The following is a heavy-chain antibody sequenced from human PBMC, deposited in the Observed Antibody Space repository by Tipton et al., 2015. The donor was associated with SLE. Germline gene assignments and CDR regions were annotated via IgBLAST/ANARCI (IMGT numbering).Heavy chain of an antibody. J-gene: IGHJ4*02. D-gene: IGHD2-21*01. CDR1: GITLSDYW. CDR2: LNQDGSEK. CDR3: ASGGDNRGYQPLDN. Sequence: SLRLSCEASGITLSDYWMSWVRQAPGKGLAWVANLNQDGSEKYYLDSAKGRFTISRDNAKNLLFLQMTSLRADDTAVYYCASGGDNRGYQPLDNWGQGALVTVSS. V-gene: IGHV3-7*01.